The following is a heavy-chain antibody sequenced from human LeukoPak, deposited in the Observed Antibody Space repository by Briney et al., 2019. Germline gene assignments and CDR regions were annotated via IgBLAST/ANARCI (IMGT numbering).Heavy chain of an antibody. J-gene: IGHJ4*02. CDR2: IKQDGSEK. D-gene: IGHD6-13*01. V-gene: IGHV3-7*01. CDR1: GFTFSSYW. CDR3: ARAKTGIAAAGTGYFDY. Sequence: GGSLRLSCAASGFTFSSYWMSWVRQAPGKGLEWVANIKQDGSEKYYVDSVKGRFTISRDNAKNSLYLQMNSLRAEDTAVYYCARAKTGIAAAGTGYFDYWGQGTLVTVSS.